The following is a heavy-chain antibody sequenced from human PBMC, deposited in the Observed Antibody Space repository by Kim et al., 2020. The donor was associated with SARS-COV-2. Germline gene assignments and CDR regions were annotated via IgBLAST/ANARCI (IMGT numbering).Heavy chain of an antibody. Sequence: SETLSLTCTVSGGSISSYYWSWIRQPPGKGLEWIGYIYYSGSTNYNPSLKSRVTISVDTSKNQFSLKLSSVTAADTAVYYCAREGDDAFDIWGQGTMVTVSS. CDR2: IYYSGST. CDR1: GGSISSYY. J-gene: IGHJ3*02. V-gene: IGHV4-59*01. CDR3: AREGDDAFDI. D-gene: IGHD3-10*01.